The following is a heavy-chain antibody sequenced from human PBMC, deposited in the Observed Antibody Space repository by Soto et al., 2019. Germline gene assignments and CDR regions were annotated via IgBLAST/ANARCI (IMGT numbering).Heavy chain of an antibody. J-gene: IGHJ3*02. CDR2: IRSKANSYAT. Sequence: EVQLVESGGGLVQPGGSLKLSCAASGFTFSGSAMHWVRQASGKGLEWVGRIRSKANSYATAYAASVKGRFTISRDDSKNTAYLQMNSLTTEDTAVYYCTRRGGPRAFDIWGQGTMFTVSS. D-gene: IGHD3-16*01. CDR3: TRRGGPRAFDI. V-gene: IGHV3-73*02. CDR1: GFTFSGSA.